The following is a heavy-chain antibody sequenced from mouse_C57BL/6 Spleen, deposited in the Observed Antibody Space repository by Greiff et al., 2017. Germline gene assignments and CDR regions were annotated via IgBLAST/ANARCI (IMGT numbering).Heavy chain of an antibody. J-gene: IGHJ1*03. Sequence: QVHVKQSGPELVKPGASVKISCKASGYAFSSSWMNWVKQRPGKGLEWIGRIYPGDGDTNYNGKFKGKATLTADKSSSTAYMQLSSLTSEDSAVYFCARYWITLDVWGTGTTVTVSS. CDR2: IYPGDGDT. CDR3: ARYWITLDV. D-gene: IGHD2-4*01. CDR1: GYAFSSSW. V-gene: IGHV1-82*01.